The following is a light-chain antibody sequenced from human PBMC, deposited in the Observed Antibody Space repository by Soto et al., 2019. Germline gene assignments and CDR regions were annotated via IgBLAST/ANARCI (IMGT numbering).Light chain of an antibody. CDR3: QQRSNWPPGLT. V-gene: IGKV3-11*01. CDR2: DAS. Sequence: EIVLTQSPATLPLSQGARATLSCMASQSSSSYLAWYQQKSVQAPRLLLYDASNRATGSPARFSGSGSGTDFTLTISSLAPEDVGVYYWQQRSNWPPGLTFGGGTKVEIK. J-gene: IGKJ4*01. CDR1: QSSSSY.